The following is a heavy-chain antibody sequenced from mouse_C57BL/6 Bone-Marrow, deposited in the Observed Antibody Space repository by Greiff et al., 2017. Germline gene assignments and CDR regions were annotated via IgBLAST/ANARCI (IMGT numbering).Heavy chain of an antibody. CDR2: ISYDGSN. D-gene: IGHD2-10*01. V-gene: IGHV3-6*01. J-gene: IGHJ3*01. CDR3: ARGLLCYPWCAY. Sequence: DVKLQESGPCLLKPSQSLSLTCSVTGSSITRGSYWNWLRQFPGNKLIWMRYISYDGSNTYHPSLTNQISIPRDTSKNQVFLKLNSVTTEDTATYDCARGLLCYPWCAYWGQGTLVTVSA. CDR1: GSSITRGSY.